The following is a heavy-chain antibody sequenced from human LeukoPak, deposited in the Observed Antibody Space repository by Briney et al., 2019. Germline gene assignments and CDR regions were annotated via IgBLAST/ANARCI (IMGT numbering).Heavy chain of an antibody. J-gene: IGHJ4*02. D-gene: IGHD2-15*01. Sequence: PSETLSLTCTVSGGSISSYYWSCIRQPAGEGLEWIGGIYSSGSTNYNPSLKSRVTMSVDTSKNQFSLTLSSVTAADTAVYYCAGYCSRGTCPLRFWGQGTLVTVSS. CDR1: GGSISSYY. CDR2: IYSSGST. CDR3: AGYCSRGTCPLRF. V-gene: IGHV4-4*07.